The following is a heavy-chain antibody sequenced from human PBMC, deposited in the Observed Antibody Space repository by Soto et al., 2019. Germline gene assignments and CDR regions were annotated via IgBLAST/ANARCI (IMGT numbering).Heavy chain of an antibody. CDR1: GYTFTSYG. CDR2: ISGDDGNT. D-gene: IGHD7-27*01. CDR3: ARRTLGSSIGIGDY. J-gene: IGHJ4*02. V-gene: IGHV1-18*01. Sequence: QVQLVQSGAEVKKPGASVKVSCKASGYTFTSYGISWVRQAPGQGLEWMGCISGDDGNTDYAQNLQGRITMTTDTSTSTAYMELRSLRYDDTAVYYCARRTLGSSIGIGDYWGQGALVTVSS.